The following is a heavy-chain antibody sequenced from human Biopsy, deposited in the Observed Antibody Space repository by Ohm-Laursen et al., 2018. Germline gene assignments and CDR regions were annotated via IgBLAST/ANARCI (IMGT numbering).Heavy chain of an antibody. J-gene: IGHJ5*02. CDR1: GGSLRSGGSF. Sequence: SQTLSLTCTVSGGSLRSGGSFWGWVRQRPGKGLEWDGYYFNSANTYYNPSLKNLINISGDTSKNQFSLKLNSVTGADTVVYYCARGDYFDSNGYFWFDPWGQGTLVTVSS. CDR2: YFNSANT. D-gene: IGHD3-22*01. V-gene: IGHV4-31*01. CDR3: ARGDYFDSNGYFWFDP.